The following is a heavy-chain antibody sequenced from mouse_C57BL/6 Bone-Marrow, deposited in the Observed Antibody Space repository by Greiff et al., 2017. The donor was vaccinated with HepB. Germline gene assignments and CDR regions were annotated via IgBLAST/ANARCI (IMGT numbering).Heavy chain of an antibody. CDR1: GYTFTDYN. CDR2: INPNNGGT. D-gene: IGHD1-1*01. Sequence: EVQVVESGPELVKPGASVKIPCKASGYTFTDYNMDWVKQSHGKGLEWIGDINPNNGGTIYNQKFKGKATLTVDKSSSTDYMELRSLTSEDTAVYYCAKKGYYCGSGAYWGQGTLVTVSA. CDR3: AKKGYYCGSGAY. J-gene: IGHJ3*01. V-gene: IGHV1-18*01.